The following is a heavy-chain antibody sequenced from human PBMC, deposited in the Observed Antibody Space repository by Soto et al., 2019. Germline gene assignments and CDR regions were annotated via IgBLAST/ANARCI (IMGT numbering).Heavy chain of an antibody. V-gene: IGHV3-23*01. J-gene: IGHJ3*02. CDR3: ARPYVEVAVNDAFDI. CDR2: IGTHADTT. D-gene: IGHD3-16*01. CDR1: GFTFSTYA. Sequence: EVPLLESGGGLVQPGGFLRLSCAASGFTFSTYALTWVRQAPGKGLEWVSSIGTHADTTYYVDSVKGRFSISRDNSKNTVYLQMSSLSAEDTAVYYCARPYVEVAVNDAFDIWGRGTMVTVSS.